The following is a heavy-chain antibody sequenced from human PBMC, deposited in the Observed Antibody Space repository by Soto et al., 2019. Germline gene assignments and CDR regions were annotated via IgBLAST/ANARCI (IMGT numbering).Heavy chain of an antibody. D-gene: IGHD5-12*01. CDR1: GGSISSYY. CDR2: IYYSGST. V-gene: IGHV4-59*08. CDR3: AGGPGVARNC. J-gene: IGHJ4*02. Sequence: PSETLSLTCTVSGGSISSYYWSWIRQPPGKGLEWIGHIYYSGSTKYSPSLKSRVTISVDTSKNQFSLKLSSVTAADTAVYYCAGGPGVARNCWGQGTLVTVYS.